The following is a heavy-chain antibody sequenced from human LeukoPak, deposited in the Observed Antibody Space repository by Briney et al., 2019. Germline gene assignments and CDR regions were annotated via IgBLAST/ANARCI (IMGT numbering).Heavy chain of an antibody. CDR2: ISDNGGST. V-gene: IGHV3-23*01. Sequence: GGSLRLSCAASGFTFSSYAMNWVRQAPGKGLEWVSVISDNGGSTYYADSMKGRFTISRDNAKNSLYLQMNNLRAEDTAVYYCARDRRYFDTGGLGGPDYWGQGTLVTVSS. D-gene: IGHD2-8*02. J-gene: IGHJ4*02. CDR1: GFTFSSYA. CDR3: ARDRRYFDTGGLGGPDY.